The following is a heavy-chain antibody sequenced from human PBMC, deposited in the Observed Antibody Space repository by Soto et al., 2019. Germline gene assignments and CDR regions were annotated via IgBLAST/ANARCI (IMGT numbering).Heavy chain of an antibody. CDR2: ISGSGGST. CDR3: AKDLVGSSWPYDYYYGMDV. Sequence: EVQLLESGGGLVQPGGSLRLSCAASGFTFSSYAMSWVRQAPGKGLEWVSAISGSGGSTYYADSVKGRFTISRDNSKNTLYLQMNSLRAEDTAVYYCAKDLVGSSWPYDYYYGMDVWGQGTTVTVSS. V-gene: IGHV3-23*01. J-gene: IGHJ6*02. CDR1: GFTFSSYA. D-gene: IGHD6-13*01.